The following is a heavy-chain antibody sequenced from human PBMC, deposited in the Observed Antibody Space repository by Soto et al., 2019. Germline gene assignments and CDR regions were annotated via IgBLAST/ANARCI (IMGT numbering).Heavy chain of an antibody. CDR3: ARGQVVAAQH. Sequence: QLQLQESGSGLVKPSQTLALTRAVSGGSIRRGGYSRSWVREPPGKGLEWIGYIYHSGSTYYNPSLKSRVTISVDRSKNQFSLKLSSVTAADTAVYYCARGQVVAAQHWGQGTLVTVSS. CDR1: GGSIRRGGYS. CDR2: IYHSGST. V-gene: IGHV4-30-2*01. D-gene: IGHD2-15*01. J-gene: IGHJ4*02.